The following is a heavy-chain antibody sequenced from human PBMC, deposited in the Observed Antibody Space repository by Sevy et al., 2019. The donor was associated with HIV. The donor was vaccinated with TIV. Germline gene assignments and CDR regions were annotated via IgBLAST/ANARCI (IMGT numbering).Heavy chain of an antibody. D-gene: IGHD6-13*01. CDR1: GFTFSSYA. V-gene: IGHV3-30-3*01. CDR3: ARAGDSSSWYSAGPMDV. J-gene: IGHJ6*03. CDR2: ISYDGSNK. Sequence: GGSLRLSCAASGFTFSSYAMHWVRQAPGKGLEWVAVISYDGSNKYYADSVKGRFTISRDNSKNTLYLQMNSLRAEDTVVYYCARAGDSSSWYSAGPMDVWGKGTTVTVSS.